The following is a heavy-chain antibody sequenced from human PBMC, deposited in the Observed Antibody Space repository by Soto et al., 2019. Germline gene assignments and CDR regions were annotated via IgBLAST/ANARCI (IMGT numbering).Heavy chain of an antibody. CDR3: AKGSRTPGY. J-gene: IGHJ4*02. V-gene: IGHV3-30*18. CDR1: VFTFISYG. CDR2: ISYDGSNK. Sequence: PGWSLRLSCASSVFTFISYGMHWVRQAPGKGLEWVAVISYDGSNKYYADSVKGRFTISRDNSKNTLYLQMNSLRAEDTAVYYCAKGSRTPGYWGQGTLVTVSS. D-gene: IGHD1-7*01.